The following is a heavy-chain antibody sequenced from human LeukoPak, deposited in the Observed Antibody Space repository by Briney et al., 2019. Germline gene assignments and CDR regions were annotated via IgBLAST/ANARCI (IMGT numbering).Heavy chain of an antibody. D-gene: IGHD1-26*01. Sequence: GGSLRLSCAASGFTFSSYAMHWVRQAPGKGLEWVAFIRYDGSNKYYADSVKGRFTISRDNSKNTLYLQMNSLRAEDTAVYYSARYRYSGSTGGDDYWGQGTLVTVSS. CDR2: IRYDGSNK. CDR3: ARYRYSGSTGGDDY. CDR1: GFTFSSYA. V-gene: IGHV3-30*02. J-gene: IGHJ4*02.